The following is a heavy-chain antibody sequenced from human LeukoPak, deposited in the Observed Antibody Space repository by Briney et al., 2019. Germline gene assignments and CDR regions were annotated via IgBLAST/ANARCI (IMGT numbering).Heavy chain of an antibody. CDR3: AKVPGIVVVPPEV. Sequence: PGGSLRLSCAASGFTFSSYGMHWVRQAPGKGLEWVAVISYDGSNKYYADSVKGRFTISRDNSKNTLYLQMNSLRAEDTAVYYCAKVPGIVVVPPEVWGQGTLVTVSS. D-gene: IGHD3-22*01. CDR1: GFTFSSYG. J-gene: IGHJ4*02. CDR2: ISYDGSNK. V-gene: IGHV3-30*18.